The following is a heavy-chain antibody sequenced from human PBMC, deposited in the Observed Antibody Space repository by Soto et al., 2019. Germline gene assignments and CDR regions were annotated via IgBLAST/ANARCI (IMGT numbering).Heavy chain of an antibody. D-gene: IGHD3-3*01. Sequence: GESLKISCKGSGYRFTSYWIGWVRQMPGKGLEWMGIIYPGDSDTRYSPSFQGQVTISADTSISTACLQWSSLKASDTAMYYCARHVHEDDFWGGYYYYYYMDVWRQGTTVTVAS. V-gene: IGHV5-51*01. CDR3: ARHVHEDDFWGGYYYYYYMDV. CDR2: IYPGDSDT. J-gene: IGHJ6*02. CDR1: GYRFTSYW.